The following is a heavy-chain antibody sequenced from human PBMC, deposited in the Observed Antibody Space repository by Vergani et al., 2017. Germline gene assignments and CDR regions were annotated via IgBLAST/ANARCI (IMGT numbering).Heavy chain of an antibody. V-gene: IGHV4-4*02. CDR3: ARITMVRGVQKNDYYYYGMDV. Sequence: QVQLQESGPGLVKPSGTLSLTCAVSGGSISSSNWWSWVRQPPGKGLEWIGEIYHSGSTNYNPSLKSRVTISVDKSKNQFSLKLSSVTAADTAVYYWARITMVRGVQKNDYYYYGMDVWGQGTTVTVSS. CDR2: IYHSGST. J-gene: IGHJ6*02. D-gene: IGHD3-10*01. CDR1: GGSISSSNW.